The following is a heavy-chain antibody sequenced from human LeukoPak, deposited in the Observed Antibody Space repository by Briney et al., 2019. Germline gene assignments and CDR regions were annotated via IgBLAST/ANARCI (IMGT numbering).Heavy chain of an antibody. CDR3: ASVGVVVTAAFDY. J-gene: IGHJ4*02. Sequence: ASVKVSCKASGYTFTGYYMHWVRQAPGQGLEWMRWINPNSGGTNYAQKFQGRVTMTRDTSISTAYMELSRLRSDDTAVYYCASVGVVVTAAFDYWGQGTLVTVSS. V-gene: IGHV1-2*02. CDR2: INPNSGGT. CDR1: GYTFTGYY. D-gene: IGHD2-21*02.